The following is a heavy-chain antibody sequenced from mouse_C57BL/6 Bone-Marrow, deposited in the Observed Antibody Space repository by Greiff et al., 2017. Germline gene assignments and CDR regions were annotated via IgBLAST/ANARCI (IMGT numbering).Heavy chain of an antibody. CDR3: AIPAITTVVARGFAD. Sequence: VQLQQPGAELVKPGASVKLSCKASGYTFTSYWMHWVKQRPGQGLEWIGMIHPNSGSTNYNEKFKSKATLTVDKSSSTAYMQLSSLTSEDSAVYYCAIPAITTVVARGFADWGQGTLVTGSA. D-gene: IGHD1-1*01. J-gene: IGHJ3*01. CDR1: GYTFTSYW. V-gene: IGHV1-64*01. CDR2: IHPNSGST.